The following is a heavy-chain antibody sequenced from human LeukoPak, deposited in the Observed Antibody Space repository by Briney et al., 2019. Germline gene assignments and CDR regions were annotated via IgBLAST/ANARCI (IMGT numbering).Heavy chain of an antibody. CDR1: GGSFSGYL. J-gene: IGHJ6*03. Sequence: PSETLSLTCGVYGGSFSGYLWNWIRQPPGKGLEWLGEINHSGSANYHPSLKSRVTISVDTSKNQVSLSLSSVTAADTAVYYCARGRGYCSSTSCYIGTTYYYYMDVWGKGTTITVSS. CDR2: INHSGSA. CDR3: ARGRGYCSSTSCYIGTTYYYYMDV. D-gene: IGHD2-2*02. V-gene: IGHV4-34*01.